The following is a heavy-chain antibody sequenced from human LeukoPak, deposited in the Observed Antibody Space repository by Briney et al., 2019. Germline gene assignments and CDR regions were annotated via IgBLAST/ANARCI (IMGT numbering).Heavy chain of an antibody. CDR1: GYTFTSFY. CDR2: INPNSGST. V-gene: IGHV1-46*01. Sequence: ASVKVSCKASGYTFTSFYMHWVRQAPGQGLEWMGIINPNSGSTRYAQRFQGRVAVTSVLSTSTVYMDLSSLSSDDTAVYYCARDWGLRLGELLDPFDYWGQGTLVTVSS. D-gene: IGHD3-16*01. J-gene: IGHJ4*02. CDR3: ARDWGLRLGELLDPFDY.